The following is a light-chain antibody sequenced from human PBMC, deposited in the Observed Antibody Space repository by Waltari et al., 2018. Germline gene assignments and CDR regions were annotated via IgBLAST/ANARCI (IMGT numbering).Light chain of an antibody. V-gene: IGKV1-5*03. CDR3: QQYEGYST. J-gene: IGKJ2*01. Sequence: DIQMIQSPSTLSASVGDRVTITCRASQNVGHSLAWHQQKPGKAPKLLIYSASSLENEVPSRFSGSGSGTEFTLTISSLQPDDLATYYCQQYEGYSTFGQGTKVEIK. CDR2: SAS. CDR1: QNVGHS.